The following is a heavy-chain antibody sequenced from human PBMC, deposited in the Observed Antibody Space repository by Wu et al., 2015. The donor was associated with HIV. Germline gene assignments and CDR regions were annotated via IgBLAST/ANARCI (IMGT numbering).Heavy chain of an antibody. CDR1: GGTFNNFA. CDR2: IIPMFGTP. J-gene: IGHJ4*02. CDR3: ARDVPLLGQT. V-gene: IGHV1-69*12. Sequence: QVQLVQSGAEMRKPGSSVKVSCKASGGTFNNFAFSWVRQAPGQGLEWMGGIIPMFGTPNYAQTFEGRPIITAEESTTTVYMELRRLRSGDTAFYFCARDVPLLGQTWGQGTLVTVSS. D-gene: IGHD3/OR15-3a*01.